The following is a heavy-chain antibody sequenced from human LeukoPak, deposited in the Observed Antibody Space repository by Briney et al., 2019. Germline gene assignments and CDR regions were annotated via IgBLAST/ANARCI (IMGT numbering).Heavy chain of an antibody. Sequence: GASVKVSCKASGGTFSSYAISWVRQAPGQGLEWMGGIIPIFGTANYAQKFQGRVMITTDESTSTAYMELSSLRSEDTAVYYCARGGQLGMDYYYYMDVWGKGTTVTVSS. J-gene: IGHJ6*03. D-gene: IGHD6-6*01. V-gene: IGHV1-69*05. CDR1: GGTFSSYA. CDR3: ARGGQLGMDYYYYMDV. CDR2: IIPIFGTA.